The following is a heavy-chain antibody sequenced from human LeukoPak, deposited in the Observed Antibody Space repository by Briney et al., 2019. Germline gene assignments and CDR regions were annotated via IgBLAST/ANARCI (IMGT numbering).Heavy chain of an antibody. CDR1: GGSISSSSYY. CDR3: ARDSTYTIAAAGTRVSWFDP. V-gene: IGHV4-61*05. Sequence: SETLSLTCTVSGGSISSSSYYWGWIRQPPGKGLEWIGYIYYSGSTNYNPSLKSRVTMSVDTSKNQFSLKLSSVTAADTAVYYCARDSTYTIAAAGTRVSWFDPWGQGTLVTVSS. CDR2: IYYSGST. D-gene: IGHD6-13*01. J-gene: IGHJ5*02.